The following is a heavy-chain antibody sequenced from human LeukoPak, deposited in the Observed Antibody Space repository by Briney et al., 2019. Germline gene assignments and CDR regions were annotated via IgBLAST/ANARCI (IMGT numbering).Heavy chain of an antibody. CDR2: MNPNSGNT. V-gene: IGHV1-8*01. Sequence: ASVKVSCKASGYTFTSYDINWVRQATGQGLEWMGWMNPNSGNTGYAQKFQGRVTMTRNTSISTAYMELSSLRSEDTAVYYCARAQAWYYDILTEQYYYYYGMDVWGQGTTVTVSS. CDR3: ARAQAWYYDILTEQYYYYYGMDV. J-gene: IGHJ6*02. CDR1: GYTFTSYD. D-gene: IGHD3-9*01.